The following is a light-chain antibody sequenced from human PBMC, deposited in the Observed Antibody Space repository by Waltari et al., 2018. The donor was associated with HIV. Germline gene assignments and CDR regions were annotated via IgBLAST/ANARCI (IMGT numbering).Light chain of an antibody. Sequence: QSVLTQPPSASGTPGQRVTISCSGSTSNIGTYPVNRYQQVPGTAPKLLIYTHTQRPSGVPDRFSGSKSGTSASLAISGLQSEDEANYYCATWDDNLNGWVFGGGTKLTVL. J-gene: IGLJ3*02. CDR2: THT. CDR1: TSNIGTYP. V-gene: IGLV1-44*01. CDR3: ATWDDNLNGWV.